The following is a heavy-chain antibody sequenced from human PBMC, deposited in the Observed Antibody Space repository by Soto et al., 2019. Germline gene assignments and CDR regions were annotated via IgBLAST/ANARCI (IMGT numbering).Heavy chain of an antibody. Sequence: QITLKESGPTLVKPTQTLTLTCTFSGFSLSTSGVGVGWIRQPPGKALECLALIYGNDDKRYSPSLKNKLTITKDTSKNHVVITNTNMDPGDTASYYCTHSGVTYDYGPGNDYAMNHWGQGTLVTVSS. J-gene: IGHJ4*02. CDR2: IYGNDDK. D-gene: IGHD3-10*01. CDR3: THSGVTYDYGPGNDYAMNH. CDR1: GFSLSTSGVG. V-gene: IGHV2-5*01.